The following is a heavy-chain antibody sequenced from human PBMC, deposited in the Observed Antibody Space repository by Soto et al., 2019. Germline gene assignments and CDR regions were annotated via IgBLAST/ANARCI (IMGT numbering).Heavy chain of an antibody. CDR2: IYDSGST. CDR3: ARGALRWSTSWDFDY. Sequence: PSETLSLTCGVSGGSISSGGYSWSWIRQPPGKGLEWIGYIYDSGSTYYNPSLKSRVTISVDRSKNQFSLKLSSVTAADTAVYYCARGALRWSTSWDFDYWGQGILVTVSS. D-gene: IGHD4-17*01. J-gene: IGHJ4*02. CDR1: GGSISSGGYS. V-gene: IGHV4-30-2*01.